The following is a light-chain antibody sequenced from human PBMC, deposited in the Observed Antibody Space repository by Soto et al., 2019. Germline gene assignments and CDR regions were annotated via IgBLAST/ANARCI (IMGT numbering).Light chain of an antibody. CDR1: QSVPKNY. V-gene: IGKV3-20*01. Sequence: EILLTQSPGTLSLSPGERATLSCRASQSVPKNYLAWYQQEPGQAPRLLIYGPSSRATGIPDRFSGSGSGTDFTLTISRLEPEDFAVYYCQQYNNWPPWTFGQGTKVEIK. J-gene: IGKJ1*01. CDR2: GPS. CDR3: QQYNNWPPWT.